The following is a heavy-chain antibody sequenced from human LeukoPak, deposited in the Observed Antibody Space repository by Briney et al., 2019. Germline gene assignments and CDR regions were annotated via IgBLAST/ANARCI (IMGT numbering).Heavy chain of an antibody. CDR3: AKRGYYDSGPLRAPFDS. CDR1: GFTFNDYA. V-gene: IGHV3-23*01. D-gene: IGHD3-22*01. J-gene: IGHJ4*02. CDR2: ISGSGEKT. Sequence: PGGSLRLSCAASGFTFNDYAISWVRQAPGKGLEWVAAISGSGEKTHYADSVRGQFTISRANSKNTVSVYMISLRAEDAAVYYCAKRGYYDSGPLRAPFDSWGQGTLVTVSS.